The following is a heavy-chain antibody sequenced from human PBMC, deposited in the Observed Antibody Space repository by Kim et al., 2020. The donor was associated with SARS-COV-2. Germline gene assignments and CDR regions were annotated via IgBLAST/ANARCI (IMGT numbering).Heavy chain of an antibody. J-gene: IGHJ4*02. CDR1: GFIFSKYG. V-gene: IGHV3-30*18. CDR2: ISNDGSYQ. Sequence: GGSLRLSCAASGFIFSKYGMHWVRQAPGKGLEWVATISNDGSYQYYGDSVKGRFTISRDISQNTLYLQINSLRAEDTAVYYCAKPSSSGSYYLYYFDYWGQGTLVIVSS. CDR3: AKPSSSGSYYLYYFDY. D-gene: IGHD3-10*01.